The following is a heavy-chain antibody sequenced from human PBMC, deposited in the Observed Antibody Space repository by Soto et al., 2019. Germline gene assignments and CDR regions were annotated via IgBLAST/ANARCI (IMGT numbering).Heavy chain of an antibody. CDR1: GYSFTSYW. D-gene: IGHD3-3*01. V-gene: IGHV5-51*01. Sequence: PGESLKISCKGSGYSFTSYWIGWVRQMPGKGLEWMGIIYPGDSDTRYSPSFQGQVTISADKSISTAYLQWSSLKASDTAMYYCARLGERFLEWLWWFDPWGQGTLVTVSS. J-gene: IGHJ5*02. CDR2: IYPGDSDT. CDR3: ARLGERFLEWLWWFDP.